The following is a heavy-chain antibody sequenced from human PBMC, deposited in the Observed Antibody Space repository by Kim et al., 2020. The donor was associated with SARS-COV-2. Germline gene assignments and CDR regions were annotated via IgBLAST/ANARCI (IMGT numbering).Heavy chain of an antibody. Sequence: SVKVSCKASGGTFSSYAISWVRQAPGQGLEWMGGIIPIFGTANYAQKFQGRVTITADESTSTAYMELSSLRSEDTAVYYCARPSYGSPMDYYYYGMDVWGQETAVTGSS. J-gene: IGHJ6*02. D-gene: IGHD2-8*01. CDR1: GGTFSSYA. CDR2: IIPIFGTA. CDR3: ARPSYGSPMDYYYYGMDV. V-gene: IGHV1-69*13.